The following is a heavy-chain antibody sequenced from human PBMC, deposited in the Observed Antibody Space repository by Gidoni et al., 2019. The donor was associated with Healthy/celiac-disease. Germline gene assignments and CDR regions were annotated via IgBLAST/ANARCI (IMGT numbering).Heavy chain of an antibody. D-gene: IGHD2-21*01. Sequence: QGHLLASGGVVVQPGGSLNRSCAASVFPFSSYGMHWVRQAPGKGLAWVPVIRYDGSNKYYADSVKGRVTISRDNSKHTLYLQMNSLRAEDTAVYYCAKDVTYCGGDCNPQHWGQGTLVTVSS. CDR2: IRYDGSNK. CDR3: AKDVTYCGGDCNPQH. CDR1: VFPFSSYG. J-gene: IGHJ1*01. V-gene: IGHV3-30*02.